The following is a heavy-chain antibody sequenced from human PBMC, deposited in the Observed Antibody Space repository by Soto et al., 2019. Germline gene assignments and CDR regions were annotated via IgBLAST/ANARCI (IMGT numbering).Heavy chain of an antibody. CDR2: IIPIIGII. D-gene: IGHD4-4*01. J-gene: IGHJ5*02. CDR3: AGDPDSHYNDSHASSYP. V-gene: IGHV1-69*08. Sequence: QVQLVQSGAEVKKPGSSVKVSCKASGGTFSTYTITWVRQAPGQGLEWMGRIIPIIGIINYAQKFQGRVTISGDXXXGXPYMERTGLRSDDTAVYYCAGDPDSHYNDSHASSYPWGQGTLVTVSS. CDR1: GGTFSTYT.